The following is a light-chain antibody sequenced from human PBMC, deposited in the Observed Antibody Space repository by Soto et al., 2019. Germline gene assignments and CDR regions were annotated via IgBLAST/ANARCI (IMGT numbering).Light chain of an antibody. V-gene: IGKV3D-15*01. CDR3: QQYNNWPLT. CDR1: QSVSSN. J-gene: IGKJ4*01. CDR2: GAS. Sequence: EIVMTQSPATLSVSPGERATLSCRASQSVSSNLAWYQQKPGQAPRLLIYGASTRATGIPARFSGSGSGTGSTLTISSLQSEDSAVYYCQQYNNWPLTFGGGTKVEIK.